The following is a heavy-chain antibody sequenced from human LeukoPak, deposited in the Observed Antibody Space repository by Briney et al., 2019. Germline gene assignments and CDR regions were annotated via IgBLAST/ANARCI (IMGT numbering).Heavy chain of an antibody. Sequence: SETLSLTCAVYGGSFSGYYWSWIRQHPGKGLEWIGYIYYSGSTYYNPSLKSRVTISVDTSKNQFSLKLSSVTAADTAVYYCARDAIGMDVWGQGTTVTVSS. CDR3: ARDAIGMDV. CDR1: GGSFSGYY. CDR2: IYYSGST. V-gene: IGHV4-31*11. J-gene: IGHJ6*02.